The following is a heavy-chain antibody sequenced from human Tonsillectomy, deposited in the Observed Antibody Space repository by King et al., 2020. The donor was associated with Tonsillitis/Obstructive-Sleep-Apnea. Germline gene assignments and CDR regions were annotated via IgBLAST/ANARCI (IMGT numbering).Heavy chain of an antibody. Sequence: QLVESGGGLVKPGGSLRLSCAASGFTFSNAWMSWVRPAPGKGLEWVGLIKSKTDGGTTDYAAPVKGRLTISRDDTKNTLYLQMNSMKTEYTAVYYCTTAETDYWGQGTLVTVSS. CDR1: GFTFSNAW. CDR3: TTAETDY. CDR2: IKSKTDGGTT. V-gene: IGHV3-15*01. J-gene: IGHJ4*02.